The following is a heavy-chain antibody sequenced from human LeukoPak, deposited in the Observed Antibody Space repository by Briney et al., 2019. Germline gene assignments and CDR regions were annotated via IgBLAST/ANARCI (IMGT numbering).Heavy chain of an antibody. J-gene: IGHJ4*01. V-gene: IGHV4-59*08. CDR1: GGSISSLY. CDR3: ARHRAYSSSCPFDY. Sequence: PETLSLTCSVSGGSISSLYWSWIRQPPGKGLEWIGYIYYTGSTNYNPSLKSRVTMFVDMSKNQFSLRLSSVTAADTAVYYCARHRAYSSSCPFDYWGHGTLVTVSS. CDR2: IYYTGST. D-gene: IGHD6-6*01.